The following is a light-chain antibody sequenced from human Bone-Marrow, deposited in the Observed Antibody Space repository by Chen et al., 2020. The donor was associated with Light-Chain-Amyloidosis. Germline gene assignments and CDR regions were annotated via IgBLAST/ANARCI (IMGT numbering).Light chain of an antibody. CDR2: DDS. V-gene: IGLV3-21*02. J-gene: IGLJ3*02. CDR1: NIGSTS. CDR3: QIWDRSSDRPV. Sequence: SYVLTQPSSVSVAPGQTATIACGGNNIGSTSVHWYQQTPGQAPLLVVYDDSDRTSGIPERLSGSNSGNTATLTIRRVEAGDEAAYYCQIWDRSSDRPVFAGGTKLTVL.